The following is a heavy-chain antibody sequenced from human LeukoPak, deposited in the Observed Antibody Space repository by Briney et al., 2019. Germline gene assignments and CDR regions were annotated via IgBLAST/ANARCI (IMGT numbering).Heavy chain of an antibody. CDR1: GGSFSGYY. V-gene: IGHV4-34*01. CDR3: AKAPYLSSGS. D-gene: IGHD3-22*01. CDR2: IDHSGTT. J-gene: IGHJ3*01. Sequence: PSETLSLTCAVYGGSFSGYYWCWIRQPPGKGLEWIGEIDHSGTTNYNPSLKSRVTISLDTSKNQFSLILSSVTAADTAVYYCAKAPYLSSGSWGQGTMVTVSS.